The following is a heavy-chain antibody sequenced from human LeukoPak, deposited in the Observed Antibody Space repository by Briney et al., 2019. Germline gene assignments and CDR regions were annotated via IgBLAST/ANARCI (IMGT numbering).Heavy chain of an antibody. V-gene: IGHV1-8*03. D-gene: IGHD2-2*02. J-gene: IGHJ4*02. CDR1: GYTFTSYD. CDR3: AIGNRYCSSTSSYSFDY. Sequence: ASVRVSCKASGYTFTSYDINWVRQAAGQGREWMGWMNPNSGDTGYAQKFQGRVTITRNTSISTAYMELSSLRSEDTAVYYCAIGNRYCSSTSSYSFDYWGQGTLVTVSS. CDR2: MNPNSGDT.